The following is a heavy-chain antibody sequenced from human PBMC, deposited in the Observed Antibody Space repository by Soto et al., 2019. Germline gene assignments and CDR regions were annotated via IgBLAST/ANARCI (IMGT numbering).Heavy chain of an antibody. V-gene: IGHV3-11*01. CDR1: VFTFSDHY. D-gene: IGHD3-10*01. Sequence: LRLSCAASVFTFSDHYMTWIRQAPGKGLEWVSYISGSGSTIYYAHSVKGRFSVSSDNDKNSLYLQMNSLRAEATAVYFCAGDPYYYASDYWGQGTLVTVSS. J-gene: IGHJ4*02. CDR3: AGDPYYYASDY. CDR2: ISGSGSTI.